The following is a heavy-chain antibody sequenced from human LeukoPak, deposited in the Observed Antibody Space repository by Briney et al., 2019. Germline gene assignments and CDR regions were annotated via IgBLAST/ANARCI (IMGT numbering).Heavy chain of an antibody. V-gene: IGHV5-51*01. CDR3: ASRPKSYCSSTSCYSEPLDY. CDR1: GYSFTSYW. J-gene: IGHJ4*02. CDR2: IYPGDSDT. Sequence: GESLKISCKGSGYSFTSYWIGWVRQMPGKGLEWMGIIYPGDSDTRYSPSFQGQVTISADKSISTAYLQWSSLKASDTAMYYCASRPKSYCSSTSCYSEPLDYWGQGTLVTVSS. D-gene: IGHD2-2*01.